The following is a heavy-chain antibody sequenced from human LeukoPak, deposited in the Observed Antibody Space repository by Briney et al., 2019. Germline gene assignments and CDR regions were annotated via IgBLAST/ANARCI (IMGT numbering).Heavy chain of an antibody. CDR3: ARAIWFGETPYYYYMDV. V-gene: IGHV1-2*02. Sequence: ASVKVSCKASGYTFTDYYMHWVRQAPGQGLEWMGWVNPNGGGTNYLQKFQDRVTMTRDTSISTAYMELSRLRSDDTAVYFCARAIWFGETPYYYYMDVWGKGTPVTVSS. J-gene: IGHJ6*03. D-gene: IGHD3-10*01. CDR2: VNPNGGGT. CDR1: GYTFTDYY.